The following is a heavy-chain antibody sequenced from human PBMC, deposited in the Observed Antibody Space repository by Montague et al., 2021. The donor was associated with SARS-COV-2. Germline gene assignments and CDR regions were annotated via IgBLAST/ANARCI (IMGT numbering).Heavy chain of an antibody. CDR1: GGSISSSSYY. D-gene: IGHD3-16*02. V-gene: IGHV4-39*02. CDR3: AREYDYVWGSYRYPYYYGMDV. CDR2: IYYGGST. Sequence: SETLSLTCTVSGGSISSSSYYWGWIRQPPGKGLEWIGSIYYGGSTYYNPSLKSRVTISVDTSKNQFSLKLSSVTAADTAVYYCAREYDYVWGSYRYPYYYGMDVWGQGTTVTVSS. J-gene: IGHJ6*02.